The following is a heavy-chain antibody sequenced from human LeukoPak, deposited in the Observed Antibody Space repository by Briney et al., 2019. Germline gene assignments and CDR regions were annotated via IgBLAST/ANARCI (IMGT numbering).Heavy chain of an antibody. V-gene: IGHV3-33*08. CDR2: ISYDGSNK. CDR1: GFTFSTYG. CDR3: ARDYGVAGTYYYGMDV. D-gene: IGHD6-19*01. J-gene: IGHJ6*02. Sequence: GGSLRLSCAASGFTFSTYGMHWVRQAPGKGLEWVAVISYDGSNKYYADSVKGRFTISRDNAKNSLYLQMNSLRAEDTAVYYCARDYGVAGTYYYGMDVWGQGTTVTVSS.